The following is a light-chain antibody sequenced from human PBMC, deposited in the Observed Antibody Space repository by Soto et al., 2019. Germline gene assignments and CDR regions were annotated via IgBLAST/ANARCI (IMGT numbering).Light chain of an antibody. V-gene: IGKV1D-12*01. Sequence: GESVTITCRASQVISTSLAWYQVKPGKAPKLLIYAASTLESGVPSRFSGSGSGTDFTLTISSLQPEDFATYYCQQANSFPITFGQGTRLEI. CDR3: QQANSFPIT. CDR1: QVISTS. CDR2: AAS. J-gene: IGKJ5*01.